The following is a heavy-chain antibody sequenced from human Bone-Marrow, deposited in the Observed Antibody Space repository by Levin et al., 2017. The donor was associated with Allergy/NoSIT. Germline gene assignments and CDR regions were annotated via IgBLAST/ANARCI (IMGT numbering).Heavy chain of an antibody. D-gene: IGHD2-15*01. CDR1: GGTFSRHG. V-gene: IGHV1-69*13. CDR2: ILPIFPTT. CDR3: AREDRYCSGAICYSYLEY. Sequence: SVKVSCKASGGTFSRHGVSWVRQAPGQGLEWMGGILPIFPTTNYAHKFQGRVTITADESTNTAYMELNSLGSDDTAIYFCAREDRYCSGAICYSYLEYWGQGTLLTVSS. J-gene: IGHJ4*02.